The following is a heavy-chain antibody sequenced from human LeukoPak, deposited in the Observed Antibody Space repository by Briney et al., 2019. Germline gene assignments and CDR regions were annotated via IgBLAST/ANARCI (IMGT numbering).Heavy chain of an antibody. V-gene: IGHV4-59*01. CDR1: GFTFSDYY. CDR3: ARAVYYYYYYMDV. CDR2: IYYSGST. J-gene: IGHJ6*03. Sequence: PGGSLRLSCAASGFTFSDYYMSWIRQAPGKGLEWIGYIYYSGSTNYNPSLKSRVTISVDTSKNQFSLKLSSVTAADTAVYYCARAVYYYYYYMDVWGKGTTVTVSS.